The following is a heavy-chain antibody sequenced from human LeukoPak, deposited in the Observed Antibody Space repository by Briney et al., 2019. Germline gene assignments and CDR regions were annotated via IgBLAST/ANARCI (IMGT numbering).Heavy chain of an antibody. CDR1: GGSISSSNW. CDR2: IYHSGST. V-gene: IGHV4-4*02. Sequence: SETLSLTCAVSGGSISSSNWWSWVRQPPGKGLEWIGEIYHSGSTNYNPSLKSRVTISVDKSKNQFSLKLSSVTAADTAVYYCARRFRAYYYDSSGYPFDYWGQGTLVTVSS. D-gene: IGHD3-22*01. CDR3: ARRFRAYYYDSSGYPFDY. J-gene: IGHJ4*02.